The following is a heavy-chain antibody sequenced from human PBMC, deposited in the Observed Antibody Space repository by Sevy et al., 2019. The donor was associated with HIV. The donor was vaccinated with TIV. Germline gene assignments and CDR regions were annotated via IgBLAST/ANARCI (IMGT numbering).Heavy chain of an antibody. V-gene: IGHV3-48*02. Sequence: GGSLRLSCAASGFTFSSYSMNWVRQAPGKGLEWVSYISSSSSTIYYADSVKGRFTISREKAKNSLYLQMNSLRDEDTAVYYCARDSYDSSGYRAWGQGTMVTVSS. CDR3: ARDSYDSSGYRA. CDR1: GFTFSSYS. D-gene: IGHD3-22*01. CDR2: ISSSSSTI. J-gene: IGHJ3*01.